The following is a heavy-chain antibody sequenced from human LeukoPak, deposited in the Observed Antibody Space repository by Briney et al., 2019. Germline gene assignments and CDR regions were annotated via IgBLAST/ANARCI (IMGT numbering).Heavy chain of an antibody. D-gene: IGHD2-8*01. CDR3: ARVKGVYAIDY. Sequence: PGGSLRLSCAASGFTFSDYYMSWIRQAPGKGLEWVSHISNSGSDTYHADSVKGRFTISRDNAKRSLYLEMNSLRAEDTAAYYCARVKGVYAIDYWGQGTLVIVSS. CDR2: ISNSGSDT. J-gene: IGHJ4*02. CDR1: GFTFSDYY. V-gene: IGHV3-11*01.